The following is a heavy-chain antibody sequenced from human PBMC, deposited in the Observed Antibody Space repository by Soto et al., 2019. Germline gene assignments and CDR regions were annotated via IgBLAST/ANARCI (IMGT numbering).Heavy chain of an antibody. J-gene: IGHJ4*02. CDR1: GISLSNDRTG. Sequence: QVTLKESGPVLVKPTETLTLTCTVSGISLSNDRTGVSWIRQPPGKALEWLAHIFYNDDKSYSTSLKNRLTISKDTSKGQVVLIMTNMVPVDTGTYFCGRILRHKYYPPDYWGQGSQVTVSS. D-gene: IGHD1-26*01. V-gene: IGHV2-26*01. CDR2: IFYNDDK. CDR3: GRILRHKYYPPDY.